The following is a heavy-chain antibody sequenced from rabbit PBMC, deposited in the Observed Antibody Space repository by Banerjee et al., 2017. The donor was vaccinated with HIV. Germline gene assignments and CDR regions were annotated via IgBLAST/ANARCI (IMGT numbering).Heavy chain of an antibody. CDR2: IDTDSSGVT. CDR3: ARYYSGYADASYYFKL. Sequence: QEQLEESGGDLVKPEGSLTLTCTASGFSFSSSDYMCWVRQAPGRGLEWIACIDTDSSGVTYYASWANGRFTISTTSSTTVTLQMTSLTAADTATYFCARYYSGYADASYYFKLWGPGTLVTVS. CDR1: GFSFSSSDY. V-gene: IGHV1S45*01. D-gene: IGHD6-1*01. J-gene: IGHJ4*01.